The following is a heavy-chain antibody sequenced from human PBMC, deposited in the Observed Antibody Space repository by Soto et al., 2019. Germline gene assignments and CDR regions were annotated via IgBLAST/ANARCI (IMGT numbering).Heavy chain of an antibody. CDR1: GYTFTSYN. D-gene: IGHD2-8*01. V-gene: IGHV1-8*01. Sequence: ASVKVSCKASGYTFTSYNINWVRQATGQGLEWMGWMNPNSGNTGYAQKFQDRITLTRDTSITTAYMELSRLRSDDRAVYFCVRYGVAANYWGQGTQVTVSS. J-gene: IGHJ4*02. CDR2: MNPNSGNT. CDR3: VRYGVAANY.